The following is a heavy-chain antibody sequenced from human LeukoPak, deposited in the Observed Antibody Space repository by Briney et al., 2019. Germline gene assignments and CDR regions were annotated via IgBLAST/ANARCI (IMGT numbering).Heavy chain of an antibody. D-gene: IGHD6-13*01. CDR3: AKPPPDSSSWLFDY. CDR2: ISGNGGST. J-gene: IGHJ4*02. V-gene: IGHV3-23*01. CDR1: GFIFSTYA. Sequence: GGSLRLSCAPSGFIFSTYAMSWVRQAPGKGLEWVSTISGNGGSTYYADSVKGRFTISRDNSKNTLYLQMNSLRVEDTAVYYCAKPPPDSSSWLFDYWGQGALVTVSS.